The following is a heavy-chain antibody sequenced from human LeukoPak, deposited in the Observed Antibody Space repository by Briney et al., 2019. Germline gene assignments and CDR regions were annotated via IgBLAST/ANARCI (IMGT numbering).Heavy chain of an antibody. J-gene: IGHJ5*02. Sequence: PSETLSLTCTVSGGSITNYYWDWIRQPPGKGLEWIGYIYSSGGTNYNPSLKSRVTISVDTSKNQFSLRLSSVTAADTAVYYCAKQPTHCSGGRCYPNWFDPWGQGTLVTVTP. CDR3: AKQPTHCSGGRCYPNWFDP. CDR2: IYSSGGT. V-gene: IGHV4-4*09. D-gene: IGHD2-15*01. CDR1: GGSITNYY.